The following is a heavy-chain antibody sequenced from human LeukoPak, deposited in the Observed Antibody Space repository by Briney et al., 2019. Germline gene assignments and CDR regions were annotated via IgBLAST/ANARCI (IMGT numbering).Heavy chain of an antibody. CDR3: ARLPGYSSGWFVDYFDY. D-gene: IGHD6-19*01. Sequence: PGRSLRLSCAASGFTFDDYAMHWVRQAPGKGLEWVSGISWNSGSIGYADSVKGRFTISRDNAKNSLYLQMNSLRDEDTAVYYCARLPGYSSGWFVDYFDYWGQGTLVTVSS. CDR1: GFTFDDYA. CDR2: ISWNSGSI. J-gene: IGHJ4*02. V-gene: IGHV3-9*01.